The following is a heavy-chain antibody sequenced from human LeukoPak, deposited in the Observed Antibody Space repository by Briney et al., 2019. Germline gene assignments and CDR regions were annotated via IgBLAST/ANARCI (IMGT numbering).Heavy chain of an antibody. V-gene: IGHV4-34*01. J-gene: IGHJ6*02. CDR3: ARSYYYDSSGYYPSYYYYYGMDV. Sequence: PSETLSLTCAVYGGSFSGYYWSWIRQPPGKGLEWTGEINHSGSTNYNPSLKSRVTISVDTSKNQFSLKLSSVTAADTAVYYCARSYYYDSSGYYPSYYYYYGMDVWGQGTTVTVSS. D-gene: IGHD3-22*01. CDR2: INHSGST. CDR1: GGSFSGYY.